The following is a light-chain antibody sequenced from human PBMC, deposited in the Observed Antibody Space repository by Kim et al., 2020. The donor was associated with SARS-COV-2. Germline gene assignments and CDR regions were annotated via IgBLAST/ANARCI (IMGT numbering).Light chain of an antibody. CDR3: CSFIDTSTYV. V-gene: IGLV2-14*03. CDR2: DVT. Sequence: QSALTQPASVSGSPGQTITISCTGTSSDVGGYDYVSWYQQHPGEVPKLVIYDVTKRPSGVSNRFSGSKSGNTASLTISGLQSEDEADYYCCSFIDTSTYVFGRGTKV. J-gene: IGLJ1*01. CDR1: SSDVGGYDY.